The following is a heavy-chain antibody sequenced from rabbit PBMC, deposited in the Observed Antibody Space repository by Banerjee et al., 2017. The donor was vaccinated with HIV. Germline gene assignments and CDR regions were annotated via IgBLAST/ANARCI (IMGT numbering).Heavy chain of an antibody. CDR3: ARDLSSSGWSDFAL. CDR2: INTSSSGST. V-gene: IGHV1S40*01. Sequence: QSLEESGGDLVKPGASLTLTCTASGFSFSSSYYMCWVRQAPGKGLEWIGCINTSSSGSTYYASWAKGRFSLSRSTSLNTVTLQMTSLTAADAATYFCARDLSSSGWSDFALWGQGTLVTVS. CDR1: GFSFSSSYY. J-gene: IGHJ3*01. D-gene: IGHD4-1*01.